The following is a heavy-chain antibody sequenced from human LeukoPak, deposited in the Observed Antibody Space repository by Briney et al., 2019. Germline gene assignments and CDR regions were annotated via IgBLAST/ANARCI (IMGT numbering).Heavy chain of an antibody. CDR3: ARGSGYEGWYFDL. CDR1: GGSISSGGYS. D-gene: IGHD5-12*01. J-gene: IGHJ2*01. Sequence: PSETLSLTCAVSGGSISSGGYSWSWIRQPPGKGLEWIGYIYHSGSTYYNSSLKSRVTISVDRSKNQFPLKLSSVTAADTAVYYCARGSGYEGWYFDLWGRGTLVTVSS. CDR2: IYHSGST. V-gene: IGHV4-30-2*01.